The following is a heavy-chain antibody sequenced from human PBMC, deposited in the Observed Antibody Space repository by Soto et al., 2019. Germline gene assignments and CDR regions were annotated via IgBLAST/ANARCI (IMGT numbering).Heavy chain of an antibody. CDR2: IYHGDADT. CDR1: GSSVNSYL. Sequence: GESLKISCKGSGSSVNSYLIGWVRQMHGKGLEWMGIIYHGDADTRYSPSFQGQVTISADKPISTAYLQWSHLKASDTAMYYGAREDSKKQYGMDVWGQGTTVTVSS. V-gene: IGHV5-51*04. CDR3: AREDSKKQYGMDV. J-gene: IGHJ6*02.